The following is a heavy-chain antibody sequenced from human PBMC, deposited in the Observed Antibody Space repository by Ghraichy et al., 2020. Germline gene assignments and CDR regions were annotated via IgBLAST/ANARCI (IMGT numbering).Heavy chain of an antibody. CDR3: ARAGEFCSGGRFYPAFDV. V-gene: IGHV3-66*01. D-gene: IGHD2-15*01. Sequence: GGSLRLSCAASGFIVSSNYMNWVRQAPGKGLEWVSVIYSGGSTYYADSVKGRFTISRDNFKNTLYLQMNSLRVDDTAVYYFARAGEFCSGGRFYPAFDVWGRGTLVTVSS. CDR1: GFIVSSNY. CDR2: IYSGGST. J-gene: IGHJ3*01.